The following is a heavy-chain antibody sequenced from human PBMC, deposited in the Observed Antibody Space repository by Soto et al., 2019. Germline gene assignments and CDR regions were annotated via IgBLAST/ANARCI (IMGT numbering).Heavy chain of an antibody. J-gene: IGHJ4*02. CDR3: AGSIAAAGTFGPQGY. Sequence: PGGSLRLSCAASGFIFSNFAMSWVRQAPGKGLEWVSAISGSGGSTYYADSVKGRFTISRDNSKNTLYLQMNSLRAEDTAVYYCAGSIAAAGTFGPQGYWGQGTLVTVSS. CDR2: ISGSGGST. D-gene: IGHD6-13*01. CDR1: GFIFSNFA. V-gene: IGHV3-23*01.